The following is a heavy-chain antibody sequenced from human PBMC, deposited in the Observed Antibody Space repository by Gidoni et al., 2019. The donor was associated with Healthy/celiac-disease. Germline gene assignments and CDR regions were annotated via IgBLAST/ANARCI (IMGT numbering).Heavy chain of an antibody. V-gene: IGHV3-30-3*01. D-gene: IGHD4-17*01. J-gene: IGHJ4*02. CDR2: ISYDGSNK. CDR1: SYA. Sequence: SYAMHWVRQAPGKGLEWVAVISYDGSNKYYADSVKGRFTISRDNSKNTLYLQMNSLRAEDTAVYYCARDDYGDYPQDYWGQGTLVTVSS. CDR3: ARDDYGDYPQDY.